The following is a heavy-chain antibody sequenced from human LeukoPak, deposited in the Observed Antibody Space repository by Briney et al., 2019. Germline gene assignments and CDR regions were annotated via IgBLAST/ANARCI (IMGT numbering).Heavy chain of an antibody. CDR1: GGSISSYY. CDR2: IHYSGNT. Sequence: SETLSLTCTVSGGSISSYYWSWIRQPPGKGLEWIGSIHYSGNTYYSPSLMSRVTISVDTSKNQFSLNLSSVTAADTAVYYCARAPHFFDTSGSRYYFDYRGQGALVTVSS. D-gene: IGHD3-22*01. CDR3: ARAPHFFDTSGSRYYFDY. J-gene: IGHJ4*02. V-gene: IGHV4-59*12.